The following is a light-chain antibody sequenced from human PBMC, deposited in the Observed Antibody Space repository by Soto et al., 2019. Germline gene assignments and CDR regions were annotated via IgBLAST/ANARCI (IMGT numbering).Light chain of an antibody. V-gene: IGKV3-20*01. CDR1: QSVSSSY. CDR3: QQYGSSPFT. Sequence: EIVLTQSPGTLSLSPGESATLSCRASQSVSSSYLAWYQQKPGQAPRLLIYGASSRATGIPDRFSGSGSGTDFTRTISRREPEDVAVYAGQQYGSSPFTFGGGTKGEIK. CDR2: GAS. J-gene: IGKJ4*01.